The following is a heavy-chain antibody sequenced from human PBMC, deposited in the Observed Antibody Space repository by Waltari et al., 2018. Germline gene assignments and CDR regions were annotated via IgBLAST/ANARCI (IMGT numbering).Heavy chain of an antibody. CDR2: IIPIFGTA. V-gene: IGHV1-69*12. CDR3: ARALLRFLEWLVDP. D-gene: IGHD3-3*01. J-gene: IGHJ5*02. CDR1: GSTFSSYA. Sequence: QVQLVQSGAEVKKTGSSVKVSCKASGSTFSSYAISWVRQAPGQGLEWMGGIIPIFGTANYAQKFQGRVTITADESTSTAYMELSSLRSEDTAVYYCARALLRFLEWLVDPWGQGTLVTVSS.